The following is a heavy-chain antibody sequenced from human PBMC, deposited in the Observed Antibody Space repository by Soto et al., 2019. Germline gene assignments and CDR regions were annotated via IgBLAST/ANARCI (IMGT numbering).Heavy chain of an antibody. V-gene: IGHV3-23*01. J-gene: IGHJ5*02. D-gene: IGHD6-13*01. CDR1: GFTFSSYA. Sequence: GGSLRLSCAASGFTFSSYAMSWVRQAPGKGLEWVSAISGSGGSTYYADSVKGRFTISRDNSKNTLYLQMNSLRAEDTAVYYCAKAYSKRSSWYKGSVLYNWFDPWGQGTLVTVSS. CDR3: AKAYSKRSSWYKGSVLYNWFDP. CDR2: ISGSGGST.